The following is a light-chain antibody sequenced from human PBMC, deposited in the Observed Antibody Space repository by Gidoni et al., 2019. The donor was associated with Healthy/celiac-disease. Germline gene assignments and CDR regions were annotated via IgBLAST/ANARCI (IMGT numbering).Light chain of an antibody. Sequence: QSVLTQPPSVSGAPGQRVTISCTGSSSNIGAGYDVPWYQQLPGTAPKLLIYGTSNRPSGVPDRFSGSKSVTSASLAITGLQAEDEADYYCQSYDSSLSGSVFGGGTKLTVL. CDR3: QSYDSSLSGSV. CDR1: SSNIGAGYD. J-gene: IGLJ3*02. CDR2: GTS. V-gene: IGLV1-40*01.